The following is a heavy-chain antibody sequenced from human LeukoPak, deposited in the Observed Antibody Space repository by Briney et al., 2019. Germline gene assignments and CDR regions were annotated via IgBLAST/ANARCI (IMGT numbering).Heavy chain of an antibody. CDR1: GFTFSSYG. Sequence: PGGSLLLSCAASGFTFSSYGMHWVRQAPGKGLEWVAFIRYDGSNKYYADSVKGRFTISRDNSKNTLYLQMNSLRAEDTAVYYCAKDRSPNLTQLIALHIDYWGQGTLVTVSS. CDR3: AKDRSPNLTQLIALHIDY. D-gene: IGHD2-8*01. CDR2: IRYDGSNK. V-gene: IGHV3-30*02. J-gene: IGHJ4*02.